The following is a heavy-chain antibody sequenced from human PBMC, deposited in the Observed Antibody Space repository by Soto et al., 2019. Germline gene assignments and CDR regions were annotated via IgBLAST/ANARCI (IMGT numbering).Heavy chain of an antibody. D-gene: IGHD4-4*01. V-gene: IGHV1-18*01. CDR2: ISAYNGNT. Sequence: QVQLVQSGAEVKKPGASVKVSCKASGYTFTSYGISWVRQAPGQGLEWMGWISAYNGNTNYAQKLQGRVTMTTDTATSTAYMELRSLRSDDTAVYYCARDRGRTTVINYYYYGMDVWGQGTTVTVSS. CDR3: ARDRGRTTVINYYYYGMDV. J-gene: IGHJ6*02. CDR1: GYTFTSYG.